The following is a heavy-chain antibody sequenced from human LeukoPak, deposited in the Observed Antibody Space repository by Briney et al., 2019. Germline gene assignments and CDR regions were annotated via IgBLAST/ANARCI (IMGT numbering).Heavy chain of an antibody. V-gene: IGHV3-48*03. CDR2: ISSSGSTI. Sequence: QSGGSLRLSCAASGFTFSSYEMNWVRQAPGKRLEWVSYISSSGSTIYYADSVKGRFTISRDNAKNSLYLQMNSLGAEDTAVYYCARDPTLDYWGQGTLVTVSS. CDR1: GFTFSSYE. CDR3: ARDPTLDY. J-gene: IGHJ4*02.